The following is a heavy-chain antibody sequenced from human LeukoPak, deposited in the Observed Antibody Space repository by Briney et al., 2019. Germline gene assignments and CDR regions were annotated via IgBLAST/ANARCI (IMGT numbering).Heavy chain of an antibody. J-gene: IGHJ4*02. CDR3: ARGGLLWFGELSF. V-gene: IGHV3-53*01. D-gene: IGHD3-10*01. Sequence: PGGSLRLSCAASGFTVSSNYMSWVRQAPGKGLEWVSVIYSGGSTYYPGSVKGRFTISRENAKNSLYLQMNSLRAGDTAVYYCARGGLLWFGELSFGGQGTLVTVSS. CDR1: GFTVSSNY. CDR2: IYSGGST.